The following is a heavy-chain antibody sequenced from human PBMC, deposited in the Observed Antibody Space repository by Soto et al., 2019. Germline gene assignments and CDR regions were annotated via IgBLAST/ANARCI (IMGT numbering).Heavy chain of an antibody. V-gene: IGHV3-9*01. CDR2: ISWNSGSI. CDR1: GFTFDDYA. CDR3: AKDGHSSSWYPLRHNWLDP. D-gene: IGHD6-13*01. Sequence: EVQLVESGGGLVQPGRSLRLSCAASGFTFDDYAMHWVRQAPGKGLEWVSGISWNSGSIGYADSVKGRFTISRDNAKNSLYLQMNSLRAEDTALYYCAKDGHSSSWYPLRHNWLDPWGQGTLVTVSS. J-gene: IGHJ5*02.